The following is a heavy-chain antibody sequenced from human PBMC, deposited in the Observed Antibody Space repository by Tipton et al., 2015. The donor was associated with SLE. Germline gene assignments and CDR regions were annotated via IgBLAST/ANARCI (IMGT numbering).Heavy chain of an antibody. CDR3: ARDDRSSYYMDV. J-gene: IGHJ6*03. Sequence: TLSLTCTVSGGSISRSSYYWGWIRQPPGKGLEWIGSIYYSGSTYFNPSLKSRVTISEDMSKNQFSLRLSSVTAADTALYFCARDDRSSYYMDVWGRGTTVTVSS. V-gene: IGHV4-39*07. CDR2: IYYSGST. CDR1: GGSISRSSYY.